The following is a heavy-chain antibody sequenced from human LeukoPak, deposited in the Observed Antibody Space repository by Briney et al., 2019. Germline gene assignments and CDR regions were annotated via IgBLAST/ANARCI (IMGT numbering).Heavy chain of an antibody. Sequence: ASVKVSCEASGYTFTDYYINWIRQAPGEGLEWMGWINPNTGDTNYAQKFRGRVIMTSDTSISTAYMELSGLRSDDTAMYYCARDCVFSTHCLYDDAFDIWGQGTTVTVS. J-gene: IGHJ3*02. CDR1: GYTFTDYY. V-gene: IGHV1-2*02. CDR2: INPNTGDT. CDR3: ARDCVFSTHCLYDDAFDI. D-gene: IGHD2-8*01.